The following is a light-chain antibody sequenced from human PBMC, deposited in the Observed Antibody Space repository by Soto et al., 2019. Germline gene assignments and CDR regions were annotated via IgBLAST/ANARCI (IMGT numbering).Light chain of an antibody. J-gene: IGLJ1*01. CDR2: GNS. V-gene: IGLV1-40*01. CDR1: SSNIGAGYD. Sequence: QSVLTQPPSVSGAPGQRVTISCTGSSSNIGAGYDVHWYQQLPGTAPKLLIYGNSNRPSGVPDRFSGSKSGTSASLAITGLQAEDEADYYCQSSDSSLNVFGTGTKLHRP. CDR3: QSSDSSLNV.